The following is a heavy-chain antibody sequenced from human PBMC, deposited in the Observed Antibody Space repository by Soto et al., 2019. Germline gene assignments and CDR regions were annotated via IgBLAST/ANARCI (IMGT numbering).Heavy chain of an antibody. V-gene: IGHV4-59*08. CDR1: GGSISSYY. CDR3: ARLDDSSDFDY. D-gene: IGHD6-25*01. CDR2: IYYSGST. J-gene: IGHJ4*02. Sequence: SETLSLTCTVSGGSISSYYWSWIRRPPGKGLEWIGYIYYSGSTNYNPSLKSRVTISVDTSKNQFSLKLSSVTAADTAVYYCARLDDSSDFDYWGQGTLVTVSS.